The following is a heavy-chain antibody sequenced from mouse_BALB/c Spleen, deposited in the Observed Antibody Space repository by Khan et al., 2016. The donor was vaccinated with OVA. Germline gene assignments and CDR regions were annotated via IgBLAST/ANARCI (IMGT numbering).Heavy chain of an antibody. CDR3: ARRNYFGYTVAY. CDR1: GYTFTDYS. CDR2: ISPGSGDT. V-gene: IGHV1-77*01. D-gene: IGHD1-2*01. J-gene: IGHJ3*01. Sequence: VQLQESGAELARPGASVKLSCKASGYTFTDYSINWVKQRTGQGLEWIGEISPGSGDTYYNEKFKSKATLTADTSSSTAYMPLSSLTSEAAAVYFCARRNYFGYTVAYWGQGTLVPVSA.